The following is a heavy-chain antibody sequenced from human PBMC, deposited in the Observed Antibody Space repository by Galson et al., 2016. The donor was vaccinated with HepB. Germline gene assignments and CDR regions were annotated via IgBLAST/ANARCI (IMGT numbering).Heavy chain of an antibody. CDR3: AKNGVGQGLAGAGH. Sequence: SLRLSCAASGFTFSSYGMHWVRQAPGKGLKWVAIISYDGRIKYYADSVKGRFTISRDNPKNTLYLQMNSLRAEDTAVYDCAKNGVGQGLAGAGHWGQGTLVTVSS. J-gene: IGHJ4*02. V-gene: IGHV3-30*18. CDR2: ISYDGRIK. CDR1: GFTFSSYG. D-gene: IGHD6-19*01.